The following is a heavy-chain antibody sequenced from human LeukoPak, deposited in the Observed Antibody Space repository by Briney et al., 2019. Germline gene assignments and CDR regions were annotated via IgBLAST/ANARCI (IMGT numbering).Heavy chain of an antibody. V-gene: IGHV1-18*01. CDR3: ARDRSSTVVTPDAFDI. D-gene: IGHD4-23*01. J-gene: IGHJ3*02. CDR2: ISAYNGNT. Sequence: ASVKVSCKASGYTFTSYGISWVRQAPGQGLEWMGWISAYNGNTNYAQKLQGRVTMTTDTSTSTAYMELRSLRSDDTAVYYCARDRSSTVVTPDAFDIWGQGTMVTVSS. CDR1: GYTFTSYG.